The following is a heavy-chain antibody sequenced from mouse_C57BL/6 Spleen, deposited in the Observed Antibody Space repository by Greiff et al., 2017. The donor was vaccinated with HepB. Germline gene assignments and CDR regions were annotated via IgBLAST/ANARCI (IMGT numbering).Heavy chain of an antibody. D-gene: IGHD2-14*01. CDR3: ARDYRPLYFDY. J-gene: IGHJ2*01. Sequence: QVHVKQPGAELVMPGASVKLSCKASGYTFTSYWMHWVKQRPGQGLEWIGEIDPSDSYTNYNQKFKGKSTLTVDKSSSTAYMQLSSLTSEDSAVYYCARDYRPLYFDYWGQGTTLTVSS. CDR2: IDPSDSYT. CDR1: GYTFTSYW. V-gene: IGHV1-69*01.